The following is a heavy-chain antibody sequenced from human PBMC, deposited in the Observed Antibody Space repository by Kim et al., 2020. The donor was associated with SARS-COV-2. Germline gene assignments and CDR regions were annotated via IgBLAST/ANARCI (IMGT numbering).Heavy chain of an antibody. CDR1: GGTFNIHT. CDR2: IIPMFGTP. Sequence: SVKVSCKASGGTFNIHTFSWVRQAPGQGLQWMGGIIPMFGTPKYAQMFQGRLSVTADESTSTVYMELSSLRSEDTAVYYCARDERHFVSGAHSGSLSFDYWGQGTEVTVSS. V-gene: IGHV1-69*13. J-gene: IGHJ4*02. D-gene: IGHD3-10*01. CDR3: ARDERHFVSGAHSGSLSFDY.